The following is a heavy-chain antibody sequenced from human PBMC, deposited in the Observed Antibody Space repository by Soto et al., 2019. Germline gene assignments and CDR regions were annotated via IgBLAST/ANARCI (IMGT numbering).Heavy chain of an antibody. Sequence: HPGGSLRLSCAASGFTFSSYAMSWVRQAPGKGLERVSAISGSGGSTYYADSVKGRFTISRDNSKNTLYLQMNSLRAEETAVYYCAKDESPNSSSWPIPFDYWGQGT. CDR2: ISGSGGST. CDR1: GFTFSSYA. CDR3: AKDESPNSSSWPIPFDY. V-gene: IGHV3-23*01. D-gene: IGHD6-13*01. J-gene: IGHJ4*02.